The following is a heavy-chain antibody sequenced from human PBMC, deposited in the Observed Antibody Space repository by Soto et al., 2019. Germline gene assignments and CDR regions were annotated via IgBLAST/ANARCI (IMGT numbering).Heavy chain of an antibody. V-gene: IGHV3-21*01. CDR3: ARESEDLTSNFDY. CDR2: ISSTTNYI. J-gene: IGHJ4*02. CDR1: GFTFTRYS. Sequence: PGGSLRLSCASSGFTFTRYSMNWVRQAPGKGLEWVSSISSTTNYIYYADSMKGRFTVSRDNAKNSVYLEMNSLSAEDTAVYYCARESEDLTSNFDYWGQGTLVTVSS.